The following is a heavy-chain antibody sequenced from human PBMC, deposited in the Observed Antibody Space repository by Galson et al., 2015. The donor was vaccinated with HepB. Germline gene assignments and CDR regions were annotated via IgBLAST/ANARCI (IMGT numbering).Heavy chain of an antibody. Sequence: SLRLSCAASGFTVSSNYMSWVRQAPGKGLEWVSVIYSGGSTYYADSVKGRLAISRDSSKNTVYLQISSLRAEDTAVYYCARHKGMDTDRYGMEVWGQGTTVTVSS. CDR2: IYSGGST. CDR1: GFTVSSNY. J-gene: IGHJ6*02. D-gene: IGHD5-18*01. V-gene: IGHV3-66*02. CDR3: ARHKGMDTDRYGMEV.